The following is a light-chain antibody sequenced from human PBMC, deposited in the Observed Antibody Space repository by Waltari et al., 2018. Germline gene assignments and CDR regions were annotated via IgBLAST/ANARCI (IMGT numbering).Light chain of an antibody. CDR2: GNS. Sequence: QSVLTQPPSVSGAPGQRVTISCTGSSPNIGAGYDEHWYQQLPGTAPKLLIYGNSNRPSGVPDRFSGSKSGTSASLAITGLQAEDEADYYCQSYDSSLSGYVVFGGGTKLTVL. CDR1: SPNIGAGYD. CDR3: QSYDSSLSGYVV. J-gene: IGLJ2*01. V-gene: IGLV1-40*01.